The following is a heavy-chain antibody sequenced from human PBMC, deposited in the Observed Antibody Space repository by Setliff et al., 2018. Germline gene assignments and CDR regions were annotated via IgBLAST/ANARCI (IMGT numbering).Heavy chain of an antibody. CDR1: GFSFTDYL. J-gene: IGHJ4*02. CDR2: INLNTGNI. CDR3: ARDPLGLEDITLFDY. V-gene: IGHV1-2*02. D-gene: IGHD3-16*01. Sequence: ASGKVSCKASGFSFTDYLMNWMRQAPEQGLEWMGRINLNTGNIFYAQEFQGRVTLTRDTSTSTAYMELTGLRNDDTAIYYCARDPLGLEDITLFDYWGQGTLVTVSS.